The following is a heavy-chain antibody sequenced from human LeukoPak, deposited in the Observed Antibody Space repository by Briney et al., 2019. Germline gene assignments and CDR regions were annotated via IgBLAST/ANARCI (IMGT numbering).Heavy chain of an antibody. J-gene: IGHJ3*02. D-gene: IGHD1-26*01. Sequence: GGSLRLSCAASGFTFSNYVMSWVRQAPGKGLEWVSVIYSGGSTYYADSVKGRFTISRDNSKNTLYLQMNSLRAEDTAVYYCARAWWGLLLGAFDIWGQGTMVTVSS. CDR3: ARAWWGLLLGAFDI. CDR2: IYSGGST. CDR1: GFTFSNYV. V-gene: IGHV3-66*01.